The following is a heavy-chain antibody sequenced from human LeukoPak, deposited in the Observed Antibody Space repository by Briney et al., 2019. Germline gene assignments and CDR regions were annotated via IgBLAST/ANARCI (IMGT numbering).Heavy chain of an antibody. D-gene: IGHD3-3*01. J-gene: IGHJ4*02. Sequence: GGSLRLSCAASGFTFSSYSMNWVRQAPGKGLEWVSYISSSSSTIYYADSVKGRFTISRDNAKNSLYLQMNSLRAEDTPVYYCAREILGVVTNVDYWGQGTLVTVSS. V-gene: IGHV3-48*01. CDR1: GFTFSSYS. CDR2: ISSSSSTI. CDR3: AREILGVVTNVDY.